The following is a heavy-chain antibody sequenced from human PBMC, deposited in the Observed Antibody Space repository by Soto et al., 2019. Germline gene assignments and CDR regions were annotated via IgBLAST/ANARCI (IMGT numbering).Heavy chain of an antibody. D-gene: IGHD2-2*01. V-gene: IGHV3-7*05. Sequence: GSLRLSCAASGFTFSSYWMSWVRQGPGKGPEWVANIKQDGSEIYYVDSVKGRFTISRDNAKSSLYLQMTSLRAEDTAVYHCAKALSAIPGDSWGQGTLVTVSS. CDR3: AKALSAIPGDS. CDR1: GFTFSSYW. J-gene: IGHJ4*02. CDR2: IKQDGSEI.